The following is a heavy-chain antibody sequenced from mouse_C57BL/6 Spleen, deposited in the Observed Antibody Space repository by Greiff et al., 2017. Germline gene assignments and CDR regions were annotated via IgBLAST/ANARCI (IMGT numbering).Heavy chain of an antibody. CDR2: IYPGSGNT. J-gene: IGHJ2*01. CDR3: ARNGVTTGFDY. CDR1: GYTFTDYY. V-gene: IGHV1-76*01. D-gene: IGHD2-2*01. Sequence: VQRVESGAELVRPGASVKLSCKASGYTFTDYYINWVKQRPGQGLEWIARIYPGSGNTYYNEKFKGKATLTAEKSSSTAYMQLSSLTSEDSAVYFCARNGVTTGFDYWGQGTTLTVSS.